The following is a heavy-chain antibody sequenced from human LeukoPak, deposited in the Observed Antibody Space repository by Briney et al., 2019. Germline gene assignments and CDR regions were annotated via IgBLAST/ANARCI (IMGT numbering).Heavy chain of an antibody. CDR3: ARVYDSWSGSGRWFDS. CDR1: GGSIRSYY. CDR2: IYYSGST. J-gene: IGHJ5*01. V-gene: IGHV4-59*01. Sequence: SETLSLTCTVSGGSIRSYYWSWIRQPPGKGLEWIGYIYYSGSTNYNPSLKSRVSISVDTSKNQFSLKLSSVTAADTAVYYCARVYDSWSGSGRWFDSWGQGTLVTVSS. D-gene: IGHD3-3*01.